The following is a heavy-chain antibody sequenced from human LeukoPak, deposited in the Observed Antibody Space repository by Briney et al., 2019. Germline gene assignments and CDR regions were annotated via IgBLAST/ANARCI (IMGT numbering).Heavy chain of an antibody. V-gene: IGHV3-23*01. CDR2: IASGGGG. CDR1: GLSFSSYA. J-gene: IGHJ3*02. D-gene: IGHD4-17*01. Sequence: PGGSLRLSCVASGLSFSSYALTWVRQAPGRGLEWVSSIASGGGGSYADSVKGRFTISRDNSKNTLFLQMNSLRAEDTALYYCSKDPNGNYVGAFDMWGPGTMVTVSS. CDR3: SKDPNGNYVGAFDM.